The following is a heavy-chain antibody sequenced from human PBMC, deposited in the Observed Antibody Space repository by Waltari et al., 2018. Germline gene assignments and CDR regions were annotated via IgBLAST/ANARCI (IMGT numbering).Heavy chain of an antibody. CDR2: ISYDGRNK. D-gene: IGHD3-22*01. Sequence: QVQLVESGGGVVQPGRSLRLSCAASGFTFSSYAMHWVRQAPGKGLGWVAVISYDGRNKYYADSVKGRFTISRDNSKNTLYLQMNSLRAEDTAVYYCARAPHRSGYYYFDYWGQGTLVTVSS. V-gene: IGHV3-30*04. CDR3: ARAPHRSGYYYFDY. CDR1: GFTFSSYA. J-gene: IGHJ4*02.